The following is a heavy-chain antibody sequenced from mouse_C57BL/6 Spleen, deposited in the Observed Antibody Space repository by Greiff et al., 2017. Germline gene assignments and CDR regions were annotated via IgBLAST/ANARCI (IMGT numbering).Heavy chain of an antibody. CDR3: ARQNGYDRDYFDY. CDR1: GFTFSSYT. V-gene: IGHV5-9*01. Sequence: EVKVVESGGGLVKPGGSLKLSCAASGFTFSSYTMSWVRQTPEKRLEWVATISGGGGNTYYPDSVKGRFTISRDNAKNTLYLQMSSLRSEDTALYYCARQNGYDRDYFDYWGQGTTLTVSS. CDR2: ISGGGGNT. J-gene: IGHJ2*01. D-gene: IGHD2-2*01.